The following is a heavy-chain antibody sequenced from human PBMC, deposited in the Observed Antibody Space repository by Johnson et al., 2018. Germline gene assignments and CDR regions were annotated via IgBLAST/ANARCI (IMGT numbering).Heavy chain of an antibody. CDR3: ASTPTHYGDHVTTVYYYYGMDV. J-gene: IGHJ6*02. V-gene: IGHV3-66*01. CDR1: GFTVSSNY. CDR2: IYSGGST. D-gene: IGHD4-17*01. Sequence: VQLVQSGGGLVQPGGSLRLSCAASGFTVSSNYMIWVRQAPGKGLEWVSVIYSGGSTYYADSVKGRFTISRDNSKNTLYLQMNSLGAEDPAVDYCASTPTHYGDHVTTVYYYYGMDVWGQGTTVTVSS.